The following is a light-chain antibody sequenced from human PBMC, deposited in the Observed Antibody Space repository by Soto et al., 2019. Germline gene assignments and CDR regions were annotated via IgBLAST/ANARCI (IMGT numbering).Light chain of an antibody. CDR2: DAS. J-gene: IGKJ2*01. CDR1: QSVSNSY. CDR3: QQYGSSPYT. Sequence: EIVLTQSPATLSLSPGEKATLSCRASQSVSNSYLAWYQQKPGLAPRLLIYDASSRATCIPDRFSGSGSGTDFTLTISRLEPEDFAVYYCQQYGSSPYTFGQGTKLEIK. V-gene: IGKV3D-20*01.